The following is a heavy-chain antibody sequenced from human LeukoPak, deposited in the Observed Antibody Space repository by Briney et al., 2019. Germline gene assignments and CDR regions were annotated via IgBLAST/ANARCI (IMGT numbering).Heavy chain of an antibody. D-gene: IGHD2-21*02. CDR2: INPDGRDT. Sequence: GGSLRLSCAASGFTFSSYWMHWVRQAPGKGLEWVAHINPDGRDTYYVDSVKGRFTISRDNAQNSMYLQMNSLRVEDTAVYYCTSWGDTTAEYFQRWGQGTLVTVSS. CDR1: GFTFSSYW. J-gene: IGHJ1*01. V-gene: IGHV3-7*01. CDR3: TSWGDTTAEYFQR.